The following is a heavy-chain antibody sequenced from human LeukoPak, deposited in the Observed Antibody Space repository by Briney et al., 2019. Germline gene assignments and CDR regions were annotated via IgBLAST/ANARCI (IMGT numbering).Heavy chain of an antibody. CDR1: GDSISSRTYY. J-gene: IGHJ3*02. CDR3: ARHPNWGGGVGAFDI. Sequence: SETLSLTCTVSGDSISSRTYYWGWIRQPPGQGLEWIGSIYYSGGTFYNPSLRSRVTTSIDTSKNQFSLKLSSVTAADTAVYYCARHPNWGGGVGAFDIWGQGTMVTVSS. D-gene: IGHD7-27*01. V-gene: IGHV4-39*01. CDR2: IYYSGGT.